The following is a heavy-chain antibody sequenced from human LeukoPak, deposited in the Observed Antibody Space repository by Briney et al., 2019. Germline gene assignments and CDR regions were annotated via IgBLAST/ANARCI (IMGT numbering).Heavy chain of an antibody. D-gene: IGHD2-8*02. J-gene: IGHJ4*02. CDR1: GYSFTTCY. CDR3: ARDQIQVWYMVGRFDS. Sequence: EASVKVSCKTSGYSFTTCYIHWIRQAPGQGLGWMAVITPNNGRPTYAQKFQGRVTVTMDTSSSTVYMELSSLGSDDTAIYYCARDQIQVWYMVGRFDSWGQGTLVSVSS. V-gene: IGHV1-46*01. CDR2: ITPNNGRP.